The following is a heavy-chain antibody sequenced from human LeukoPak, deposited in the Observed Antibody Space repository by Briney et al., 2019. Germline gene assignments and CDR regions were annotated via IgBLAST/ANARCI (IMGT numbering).Heavy chain of an antibody. D-gene: IGHD3-16*02. J-gene: IGHJ4*02. Sequence: GGSLRLSCAASGFNFNNYAMTWVRQAPGKGLEWVANIKLDGSEKYYVDSVKGRFTISRDNAKKSLYLQMNSLRDEDTAVYYCARDFFAFGGVIALLDYWGQGTLVTVSS. CDR2: IKLDGSEK. CDR3: ARDFFAFGGVIALLDY. CDR1: GFNFNNYA. V-gene: IGHV3-7*01.